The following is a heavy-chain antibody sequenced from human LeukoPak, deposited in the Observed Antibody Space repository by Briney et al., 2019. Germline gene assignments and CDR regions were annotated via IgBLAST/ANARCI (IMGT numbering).Heavy chain of an antibody. CDR2: IYWDDDK. V-gene: IGHV2-5*02. J-gene: IGHJ4*02. CDR3: APKSGLRFDF. Sequence: SGLTLVNPTQTLTLTCTFSGFSLSTSSVGMGWIRQPPGKALEWLALIYWDDDKRYSPSLRSRLTITKDTSKNQVVLTMTNMDHVDTATYYCAPKSGLRFDFWGQGTLVTVSS. CDR1: GFSLSTSSVG. D-gene: IGHD5-12*01.